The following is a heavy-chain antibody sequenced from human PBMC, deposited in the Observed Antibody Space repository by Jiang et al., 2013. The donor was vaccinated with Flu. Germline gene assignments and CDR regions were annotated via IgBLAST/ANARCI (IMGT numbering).Heavy chain of an antibody. Sequence: VGYYWSWIRQHPGKGLEWIGYIYYSGKSYSNPSLQSRAIITLDTSKNHFSPTLNSVTAADTAVYYCARGGRGAVDIWGQGTMVTVSS. CDR3: ARGGRGAVDI. V-gene: IGHV4-31*02. J-gene: IGHJ3*02. CDR2: IYYSGKS. D-gene: IGHD5-24*01. CDR1: VGYY.